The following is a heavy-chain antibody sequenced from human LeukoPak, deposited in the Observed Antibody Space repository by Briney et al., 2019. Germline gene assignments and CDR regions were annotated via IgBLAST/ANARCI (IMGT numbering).Heavy chain of an antibody. CDR3: AKDRDGADRIVL. Sequence: SVKVSCKVVAYDFTGYYIHWVRQAPGQGPEWMGRLNPNTGHAVYAFKFQGRVTITRDTSSNTAYMEVTRLTSDDTALYYCAKDRDGADRIVLWGQGTLVTVSS. D-gene: IGHD5-24*01. CDR2: LNPNTGHA. J-gene: IGHJ4*02. V-gene: IGHV1-2*06. CDR1: AYDFTGYY.